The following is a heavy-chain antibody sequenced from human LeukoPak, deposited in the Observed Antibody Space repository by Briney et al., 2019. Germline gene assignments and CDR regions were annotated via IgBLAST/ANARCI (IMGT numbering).Heavy chain of an antibody. CDR3: ATDPPTTVFGTFRYYYMDV. D-gene: IGHD3-3*01. CDR1: GGTYSSYA. CDR2: IIPIFGTA. J-gene: IGHJ6*03. Sequence: GSSVKVSCKASGGTYSSYAISWVRQAPGQGLEWMGGIIPIFGTANYEQKFQGRVTISADESTSTAYMELSRLTSDDTAVYYCATDPPTTVFGTFRYYYMDVWGEGTTVAVSS. V-gene: IGHV1-69*01.